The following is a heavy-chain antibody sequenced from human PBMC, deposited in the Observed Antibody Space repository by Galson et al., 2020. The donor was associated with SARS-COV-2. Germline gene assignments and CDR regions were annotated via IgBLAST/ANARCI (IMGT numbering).Heavy chain of an antibody. V-gene: IGHV3-73*01. CDR3: TRFVEGANYFDY. Sequence: GESLKISCAASGFVFSGSALHWVRQASGRGLEWVDRIRSKANNYATAYGASVKDRFTIFRDDSKNTAYVEMHNLKTEDTAVYYCTRFVEGANYFDYWGQGALVTVSS. J-gene: IGHJ4*02. CDR1: GFVFSGSA. D-gene: IGHD1-1*01. CDR2: IRSKANNYAT.